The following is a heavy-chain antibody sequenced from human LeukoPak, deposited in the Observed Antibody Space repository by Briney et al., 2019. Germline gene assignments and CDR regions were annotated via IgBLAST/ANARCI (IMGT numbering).Heavy chain of an antibody. J-gene: IGHJ4*02. Sequence: PSETLSLTCTISGGSISSYFWSWIRQPPGKGLEWIGNIYYSGSPNYNPSLKSRVTISVDTSKNQCSLKLSSVTAADTAVYYCARHKTMGPFDYWGQGTLVTVSS. CDR3: ARHKTMGPFDY. D-gene: IGHD4/OR15-4a*01. V-gene: IGHV4-59*08. CDR2: IYYSGSP. CDR1: GGSISSYF.